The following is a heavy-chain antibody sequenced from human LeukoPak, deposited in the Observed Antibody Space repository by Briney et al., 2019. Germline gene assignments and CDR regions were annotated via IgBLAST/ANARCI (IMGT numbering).Heavy chain of an antibody. D-gene: IGHD1-14*01. CDR1: RFPFGSYW. CDR2: INTDGSST. J-gene: IGHJ4*02. Sequence: PGGSLRLSCAASRFPFGSYWMHWVRQAPGKGLVWVSRINTDGSSTTYADSVKGRFTISRDNAKNTLYLQMNSLRAEDTAVYYCASRTGVYWGQGTLVTVSS. V-gene: IGHV3-74*01. CDR3: ASRTGVY.